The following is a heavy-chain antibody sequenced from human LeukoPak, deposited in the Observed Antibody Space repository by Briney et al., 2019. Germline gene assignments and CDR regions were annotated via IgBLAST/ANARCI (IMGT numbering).Heavy chain of an antibody. CDR2: IKSKAGSSTT. Sequence: GGSLRLSCAASGFTFSNACMSWVRQAPGKGLEWVGRIKSKAGSSTTDYPAPGKCRSTISRDDAKHTLYLQTNSLKPEDTAVYYCTTGLAIMITFGGVIVSYWGQGTLVTVSS. CDR1: GFTFSNAC. CDR3: TTGLAIMITFGGVIVSY. V-gene: IGHV3-15*01. D-gene: IGHD3-16*02. J-gene: IGHJ4*01.